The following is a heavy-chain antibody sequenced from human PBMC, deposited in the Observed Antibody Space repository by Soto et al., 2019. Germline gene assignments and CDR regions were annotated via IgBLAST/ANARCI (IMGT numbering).Heavy chain of an antibody. Sequence: HPGGSLRLSCAASGFTFSSYGMHWVRQAPGKGLEWVAVIWYDGSNKYYADSVKGRFTISRDNSKNTLYLQMNSLRAEDTAVYYCARGRLQSCLQSVPTVAYYFDYWGQGTLVTVPS. CDR3: ARGRLQSCLQSVPTVAYYFDY. V-gene: IGHV3-33*01. CDR1: GFTFSSYG. D-gene: IGHD4-17*01. CDR2: IWYDGSNK. J-gene: IGHJ4*02.